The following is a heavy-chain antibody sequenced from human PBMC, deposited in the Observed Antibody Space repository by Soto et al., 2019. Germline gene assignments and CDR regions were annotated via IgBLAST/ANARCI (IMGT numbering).Heavy chain of an antibody. CDR2: TYYRSKWYN. J-gene: IGHJ6*02. CDR3: ASGYSSSCGVYYGMDV. V-gene: IGHV6-1*01. D-gene: IGHD6-13*01. CDR1: GDSVSSNSAA. Sequence: PSQTLSLTCAISGDSVSSNSAAWNWIRQSPSRGLEWLGRTYYRSKWYNDYAVSVKSRITINPDTSKNQFSLQLNSVTPEDTAVYYCASGYSSSCGVYYGMDVPGQGTMDTVSS.